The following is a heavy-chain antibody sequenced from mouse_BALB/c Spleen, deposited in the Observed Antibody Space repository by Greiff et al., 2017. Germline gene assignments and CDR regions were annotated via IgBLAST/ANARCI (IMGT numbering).Heavy chain of an antibody. CDR3: AGGGVRGYFDY. D-gene: IGHD2-1*01. J-gene: IGHJ2*01. CDR2: IYPGDGDT. V-gene: IGHV1-80*01. Sequence: QVQLQQSGAELVRPGSSVKISCKASGYAFSSYWMNWVKQRPGQGLEWIGQIYPGDGDTNYNGKFKGKATLTADKSSSTAYMQLSSLTSEDSAVYFCAGGGVRGYFDYWGQGTTLTVSS. CDR1: GYAFSSYW.